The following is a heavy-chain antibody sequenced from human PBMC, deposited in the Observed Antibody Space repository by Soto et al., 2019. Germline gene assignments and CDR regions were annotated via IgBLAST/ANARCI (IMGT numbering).Heavy chain of an antibody. CDR1: GGSISSGGYS. D-gene: IGHD6-13*01. CDR3: ARARATIAAAAIFDC. V-gene: IGHV4-30-2*01. J-gene: IGHJ4*02. Sequence: PSETLSLTCTVSGGSISSGGYSWSWIRQPPGKGLEWIGCIYHSGSTYYNPSLKSRVTISVDKSKNQFSLKLTSVTAADTAVYYCARARATIAAAAIFDCWGQGTLVTVSS. CDR2: IYHSGST.